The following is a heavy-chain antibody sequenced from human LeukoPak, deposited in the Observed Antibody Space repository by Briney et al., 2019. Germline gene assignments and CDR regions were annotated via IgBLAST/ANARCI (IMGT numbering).Heavy chain of an antibody. V-gene: IGHV4-34*08. Sequence: LRLSCAASGFTFSDYEMNWVRQPPGKGLEWIGEINHSGSTNYNPSLKSRVTISVDTSKNQFSLKMTSMTAADTAIYYCWLEKVVAAYFDSWGQGTLVTVSS. CDR2: INHSGST. J-gene: IGHJ4*02. CDR3: WLEKVVAAYFDS. CDR1: GFTFSDYE. D-gene: IGHD2-15*01.